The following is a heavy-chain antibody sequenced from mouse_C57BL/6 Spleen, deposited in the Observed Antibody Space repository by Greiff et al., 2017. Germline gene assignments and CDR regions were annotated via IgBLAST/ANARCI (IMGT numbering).Heavy chain of an antibody. V-gene: IGHV1-61*01. CDR3: AREYGNFYYFDY. J-gene: IGHJ2*01. D-gene: IGHD2-1*01. Sequence: QVQLQQPGAELVRPGSSVKLSCKASGYTFTSYWMDWVKQRPGQGLEWIGNIYPSDSETHYNQKFKDKDTLTVDKSSSTAYMQLSSLTSEDSAVYYCAREYGNFYYFDYWGQGTILTVSS. CDR2: IYPSDSET. CDR1: GYTFTSYW.